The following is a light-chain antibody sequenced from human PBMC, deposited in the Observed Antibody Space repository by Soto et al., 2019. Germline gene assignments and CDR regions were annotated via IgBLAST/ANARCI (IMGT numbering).Light chain of an antibody. CDR1: SSDVGGYNH. J-gene: IGLJ1*01. V-gene: IGLV2-14*01. CDR2: DVS. CDR3: SSYTSSSTYV. Sequence: QSALTQPASVSXXPGQSITISCTGTSSDVGGYNHVSWYQQHPGKAPKFMIYDVSNRPSGVSNRFSGSKSGNTASLTISGPQAEHEADYYCSSYTSSSTYVFGTGTKLTVL.